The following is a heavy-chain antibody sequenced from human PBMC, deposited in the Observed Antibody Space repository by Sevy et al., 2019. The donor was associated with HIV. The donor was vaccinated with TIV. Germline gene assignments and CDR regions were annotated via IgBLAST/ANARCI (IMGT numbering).Heavy chain of an antibody. D-gene: IGHD3-22*01. J-gene: IGHJ4*02. Sequence: GGSLRLSCTVSGFVFADHAMSWFRQAPGKGLEWVGFIRSKTYDATPEYAASVKGRFTISRDDSKSTAYLHINSLNTVDTAVYYCASRSDSYFYYFDYWGQGALVTVSS. V-gene: IGHV3-49*03. CDR3: ASRSDSYFYYFDY. CDR2: IRSKTYDATP. CDR1: GFVFADHA.